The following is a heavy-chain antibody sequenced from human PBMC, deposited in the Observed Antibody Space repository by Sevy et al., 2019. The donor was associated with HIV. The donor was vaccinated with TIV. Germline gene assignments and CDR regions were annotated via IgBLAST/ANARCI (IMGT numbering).Heavy chain of an antibody. V-gene: IGHV5-51*01. Sequence: GESLKISCKGSGYIFSTYWISWVRQMPGKGLEWMGVIYPGDSDTRYSRSFQGQVTISAEKSISTAYLQWSSLRASDTAIYYCARHVYCSSDTCYSPGYYYGMDVWGQGTTVTVSS. D-gene: IGHD2-15*01. J-gene: IGHJ6*02. CDR3: ARHVYCSSDTCYSPGYYYGMDV. CDR2: IYPGDSDT. CDR1: GYIFSTYW.